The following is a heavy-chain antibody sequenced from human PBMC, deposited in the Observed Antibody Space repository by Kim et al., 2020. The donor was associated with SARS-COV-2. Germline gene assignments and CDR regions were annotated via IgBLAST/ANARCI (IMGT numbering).Heavy chain of an antibody. D-gene: IGHD3-10*01. CDR1: GFTFSSYG. CDR3: AKDRGWLQIYYYYGMDV. Sequence: GGSLRLSCAASGFTFSSYGMHWVRQAPGKGLEWVAVISYDGSNKYYADPVKGRFTISRDNSKNTLYLQMNSLRAEDTAVYYCAKDRGWLQIYYYYGMDVWGQGTTVTVSS. J-gene: IGHJ6*02. CDR2: ISYDGSNK. V-gene: IGHV3-30*18.